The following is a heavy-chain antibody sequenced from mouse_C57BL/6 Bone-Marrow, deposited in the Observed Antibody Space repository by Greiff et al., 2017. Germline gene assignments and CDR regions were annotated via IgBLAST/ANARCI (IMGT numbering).Heavy chain of an antibody. CDR2: SRNKANDYTT. CDR1: GFTFSDFY. Sequence: EVKLMESGGGLVQSGRSLRLSCATSGFTFSDFYMEWVRQAPGKGLEWIAASRNKANDYTTEYSASVKGRFIVSRDTSQSILYLQMNALRAEDTAIYYCERDAGGGWLTPFAYWGQGTLVTVSA. J-gene: IGHJ3*01. CDR3: ERDAGGGWLTPFAY. D-gene: IGHD2-3*01. V-gene: IGHV7-1*01.